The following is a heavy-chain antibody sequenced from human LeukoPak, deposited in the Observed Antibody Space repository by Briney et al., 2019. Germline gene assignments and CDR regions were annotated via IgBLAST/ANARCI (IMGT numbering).Heavy chain of an antibody. CDR1: GFTFGSYA. Sequence: GGSLRLSCAASGFTFGSYAMSWVRQAPGKGLEWVSFISPSGDRTSNADSVEGRFTISRDNPRNTLYLQMNSLRDEDTAVYYCAIMRGYYDGSGYWVQWGQGTLVTVSS. CDR3: AIMRGYYDGSGYWVQ. V-gene: IGHV3-23*01. D-gene: IGHD3-22*01. CDR2: ISPSGDRT. J-gene: IGHJ4*02.